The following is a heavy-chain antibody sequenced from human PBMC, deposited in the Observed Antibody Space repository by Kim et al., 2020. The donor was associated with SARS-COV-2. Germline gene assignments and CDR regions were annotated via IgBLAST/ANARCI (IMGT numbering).Heavy chain of an antibody. Sequence: GESLKISCKGSGYSVTSYWISWVRQMPGKGLEWMGRIYPSDSYTNYSPSFQGHVTIAADKSISTAYLQWSSLKASDTAMYYCARQDYYDSSGYPSGMDVWGQGPTVTVSS. V-gene: IGHV5-10-1*01. CDR3: ARQDYYDSSGYPSGMDV. CDR1: GYSVTSYW. J-gene: IGHJ6*02. CDR2: IYPSDSYT. D-gene: IGHD3-22*01.